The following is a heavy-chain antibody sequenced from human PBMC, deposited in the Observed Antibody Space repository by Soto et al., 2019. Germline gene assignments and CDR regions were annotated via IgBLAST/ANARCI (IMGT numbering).Heavy chain of an antibody. D-gene: IGHD4-17*01. V-gene: IGHV4-4*02. Sequence: QVQLQESGPGLVKPSGTLSLTCAVSGGSISSSNWWSWVRQPPGKGLEWIGEIYHSGSTNYNPSLKSRVTISVDKSKNQFSLKLSSVTAADTAVYYCARDKTTVTFLDYYYYYGMDVWGQGTTVTVSS. CDR1: GGSISSSNW. CDR3: ARDKTTVTFLDYYYYYGMDV. CDR2: IYHSGST. J-gene: IGHJ6*02.